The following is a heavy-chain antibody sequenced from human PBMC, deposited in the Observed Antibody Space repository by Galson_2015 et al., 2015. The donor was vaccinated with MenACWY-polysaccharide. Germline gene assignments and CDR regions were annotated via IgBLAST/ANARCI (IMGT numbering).Heavy chain of an antibody. J-gene: IGHJ5*02. CDR2: IWFDGSNK. V-gene: IGHV3-33*01. CDR3: ARAKWLDR. D-gene: IGHD6-19*01. CDR1: GFTFRSRG. Sequence: SLRLSCAASGFTFRSRGMHWVRQTPGKGLEWLAIIWFDGSNKFYADSVKGRFTISRDNSKNTVYPQMNSLRAEDTAVYYCARAKWLDRWGQGTLVTVSS.